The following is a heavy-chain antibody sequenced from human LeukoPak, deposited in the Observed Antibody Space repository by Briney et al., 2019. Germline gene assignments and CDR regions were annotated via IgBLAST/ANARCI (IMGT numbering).Heavy chain of an antibody. CDR3: ATGTPYNWNYSLVY. J-gene: IGHJ4*02. Sequence: PSETLSLTCTVSGGSISSSGYYWGWIRQPPGRGLEWIGNIYYSGSTYYNPSLKSRVTISVDTSKNQFSLKLSSVTAADTAVYYCATGTPYNWNYSLVYWGQGTLVTVSS. D-gene: IGHD1-7*01. CDR2: IYYSGST. V-gene: IGHV4-39*01. CDR1: GGSISSSGYY.